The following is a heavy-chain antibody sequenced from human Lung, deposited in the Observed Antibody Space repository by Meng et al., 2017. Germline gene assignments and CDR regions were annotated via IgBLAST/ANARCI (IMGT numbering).Heavy chain of an antibody. Sequence: EVQLVESGGGLGKPGGSLRLSCAGSGFTFSSYSMNWVRQAPGKGLEWVSSISSSSAYADPVKGRFTISRDNAKNSLYLQMNSLRAEDTAVYYCARGRVVVAATPSDYWGQGTLVTVSS. CDR3: ARGRVVVAATPSDY. J-gene: IGHJ4*02. D-gene: IGHD2-15*01. CDR2: ISSSSA. CDR1: GFTFSSYS. V-gene: IGHV3-21*01.